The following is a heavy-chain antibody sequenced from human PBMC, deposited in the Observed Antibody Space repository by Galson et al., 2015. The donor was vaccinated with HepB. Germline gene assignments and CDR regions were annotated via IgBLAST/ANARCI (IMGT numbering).Heavy chain of an antibody. CDR2: VSGSDGST. J-gene: IGHJ4*02. V-gene: IGHV3-23*01. CDR1: GFTFSSYA. Sequence: SLRLSCAASGFTFSSYAMSWVRQAPGKGLEWVSTVSGSDGSTYYADSMKGRFTISRDNSKNTLSLQMNSLRAEDTAVYYCAKNQGRYYYGSGSHVFDHWGQGAPVTVSS. CDR3: AKNQGRYYYGSGSHVFDH. D-gene: IGHD3-10*01.